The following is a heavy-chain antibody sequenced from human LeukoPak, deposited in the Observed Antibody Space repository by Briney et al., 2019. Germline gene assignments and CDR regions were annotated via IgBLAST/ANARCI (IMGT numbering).Heavy chain of an antibody. CDR1: GFTFSSYA. CDR2: ISYDGSNK. Sequence: GRSLRLSCAASGFTFSSYAMHWVRQAPGKGLEWVAVISYDGSNKYYADSVKGRFTISRDNSKNTLYLQMNSRRAEDTAVYYCARVVGYSYGIDAFDIWGQGTMVTVSS. D-gene: IGHD5-18*01. V-gene: IGHV3-30*04. J-gene: IGHJ3*02. CDR3: ARVVGYSYGIDAFDI.